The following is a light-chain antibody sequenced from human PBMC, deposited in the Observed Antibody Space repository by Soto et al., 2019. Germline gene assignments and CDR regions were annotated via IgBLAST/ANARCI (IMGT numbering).Light chain of an antibody. Sequence: DIQMSQSPSPLSAYLGDIVTMTCRASQSTNSWLAWYQQKPGKAPKVLIYDVSSLESGVPSRFSGSGSGTEFTLTINSLQPDDFATYYCQQYNTYSGTFGPGTKVDIK. CDR3: QQYNTYSGT. V-gene: IGKV1-5*01. CDR1: QSTNSW. J-gene: IGKJ1*01. CDR2: DVS.